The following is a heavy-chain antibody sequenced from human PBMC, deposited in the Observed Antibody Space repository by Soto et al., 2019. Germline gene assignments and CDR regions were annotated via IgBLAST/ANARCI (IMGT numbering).Heavy chain of an antibody. Sequence: ASVKVSCKASGYTFTSYGISWVRQAPGQGLEWMGWISAYNGNTNYAQKLQGRVTMTTDTSTSTAYMELRSLRSDDTAVYYCARDRGYYVQYAVDWFDPWGQGTLVTVPQ. CDR3: ARDRGYYVQYAVDWFDP. CDR2: ISAYNGNT. J-gene: IGHJ5*02. V-gene: IGHV1-18*01. CDR1: GYTFTSYG. D-gene: IGHD3-10*02.